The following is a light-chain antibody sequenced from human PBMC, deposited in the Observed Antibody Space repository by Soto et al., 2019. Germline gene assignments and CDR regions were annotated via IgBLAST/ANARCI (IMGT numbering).Light chain of an antibody. Sequence: DIQMTQSPSSLSASLGDRVTITCRASQGISVYLAWFQQKPGKVPKLLIYAASTLQSGVPYRFSGSGSGTDFTLTIISLQPEDVATDYCQKYNSAPLTFGGGTKVEIK. J-gene: IGKJ4*01. V-gene: IGKV1-27*01. CDR1: QGISVY. CDR2: AAS. CDR3: QKYNSAPLT.